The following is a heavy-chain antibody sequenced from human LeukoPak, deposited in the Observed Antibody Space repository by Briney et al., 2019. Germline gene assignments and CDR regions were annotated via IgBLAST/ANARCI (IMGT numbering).Heavy chain of an antibody. CDR3: ARDRSGSSSNPWFDP. D-gene: IGHD6-6*01. J-gene: IGHJ5*02. Sequence: SETLSLTCTVSGGSISSGGYYWSWIRQHPGKGLEWIGYIYYSGSTYYNPSLKSRVTISVDTSKNQFSLKLSSVTAADTAVYYCARDRSGSSSNPWFDPWGQGTLVTVSS. CDR2: IYYSGST. CDR1: GGSISSGGYY. V-gene: IGHV4-31*03.